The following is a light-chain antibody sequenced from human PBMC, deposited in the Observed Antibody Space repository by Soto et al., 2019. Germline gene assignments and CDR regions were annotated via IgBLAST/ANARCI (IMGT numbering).Light chain of an antibody. CDR1: QGIRND. J-gene: IGKJ1*01. CDR3: LHDYNYPWT. Sequence: AIQMTQSPSSLSASVGDRVTITCRASQGIRNDLGWYQQKPGKAPKVLIYGASTIETGVPSRFSGSGSGTDFNLTISSLQPEDFATYYCLHDYNYPWTFGQGTKVEIK. CDR2: GAS. V-gene: IGKV1-6*01.